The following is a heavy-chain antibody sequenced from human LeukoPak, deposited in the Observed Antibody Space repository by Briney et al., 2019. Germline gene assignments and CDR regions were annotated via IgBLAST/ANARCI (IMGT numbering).Heavy chain of an antibody. CDR3: ARDRRYCSGGSCYKGHYYYYMDV. J-gene: IGHJ6*03. Sequence: SETLSLTCTVSGDSISSGDYYWSWIRQPAGKGLEWIGEIYHSGSTNYNPSLKSRVTISVDKSKNQFSLKLSSVTAADTAVYYCARDRRYCSGGSCYKGHYYYYMDVWGKGTTVTVSS. CDR1: GDSISSGDYY. CDR2: IYHSGST. V-gene: IGHV4-61*10. D-gene: IGHD2-15*01.